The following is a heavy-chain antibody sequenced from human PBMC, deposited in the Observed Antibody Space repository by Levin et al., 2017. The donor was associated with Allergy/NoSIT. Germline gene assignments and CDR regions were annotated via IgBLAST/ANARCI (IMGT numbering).Heavy chain of an antibody. V-gene: IGHV4-34*01. Sequence: GSLRLSCAVYGGSFSGYYWSWIRQPPGKGLEWIGEINHSGSTNYNPSLKSRVTISVDTSKNQFSLKLSSVTAADTAVYYCAAVNWNDSGMDVWGQGTTVTVSS. CDR2: INHSGST. D-gene: IGHD1-1*01. J-gene: IGHJ6*02. CDR3: AAVNWNDSGMDV. CDR1: GGSFSGYY.